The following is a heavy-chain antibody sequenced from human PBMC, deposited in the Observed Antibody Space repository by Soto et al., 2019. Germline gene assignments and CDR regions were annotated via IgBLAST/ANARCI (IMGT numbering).Heavy chain of an antibody. CDR2: IYYSGST. CDR1: GGSISSGDYY. Sequence: SETLSLTCTVSGGSISSGDYYWSWIRQPPGKGLEWIGYIYYSGSTYYNPSLKSRVTISVDTSKNQFSLKLSSVTAADTAVYYCARLYGIVVAEAVYFDYWGQGTLVTVS. CDR3: ARLYGIVVAEAVYFDY. D-gene: IGHD3-22*01. V-gene: IGHV4-30-4*01. J-gene: IGHJ4*02.